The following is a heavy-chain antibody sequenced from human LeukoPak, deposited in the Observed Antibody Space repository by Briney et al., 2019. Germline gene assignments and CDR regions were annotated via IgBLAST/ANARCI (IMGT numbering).Heavy chain of an antibody. CDR2: INHSGST. D-gene: IGHD2-2*01. J-gene: IGHJ5*02. CDR1: GFPVNDNY. V-gene: IGHV4-34*01. Sequence: GSLRLSCAASGFPVNDNYMNWVRQPPGKGLEWIGEINHSGSTNYNPSLKSRVTISVDTSKNQFSLKLSSVTAADTAVYYCARFATYCSSTSCYGGFWFDPWGQGTLVTVSS. CDR3: ARFATYCSSTSCYGGFWFDP.